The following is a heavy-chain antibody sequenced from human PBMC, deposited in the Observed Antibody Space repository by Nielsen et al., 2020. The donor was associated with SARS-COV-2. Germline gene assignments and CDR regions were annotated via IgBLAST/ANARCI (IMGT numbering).Heavy chain of an antibody. CDR3: AKDQDGMDV. J-gene: IGHJ6*02. CDR2: ISWNSGSI. V-gene: IGHV3-9*01. Sequence: SLKISCAASGFTFDDYAMHWVRQAPGKGLEWVSGISWNSGSIGYADSVKGRFTISRDNAKNSLYLQMNSLRAEDTASYYCAKDQDGMDVWGQGTTVTVSS. CDR1: GFTFDDYA.